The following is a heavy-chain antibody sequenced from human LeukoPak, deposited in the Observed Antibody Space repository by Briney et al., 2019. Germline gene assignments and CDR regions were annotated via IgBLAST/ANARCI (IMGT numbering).Heavy chain of an antibody. J-gene: IGHJ4*02. D-gene: IGHD3-16*01. CDR1: GFTFSNAW. Sequence: KSGGSLRLSCAASGFTFSNAWMSWVRQAPGKGLEWVGRIKSKTDGGTTDYAAPVKGRFTISRDDSKNTLYLQMNSLKTEDTAVYYCTTSHTFGRPKYYWGQGTLVTVSS. CDR3: TTSHTFGRPKYY. V-gene: IGHV3-15*01. CDR2: IKSKTDGGTT.